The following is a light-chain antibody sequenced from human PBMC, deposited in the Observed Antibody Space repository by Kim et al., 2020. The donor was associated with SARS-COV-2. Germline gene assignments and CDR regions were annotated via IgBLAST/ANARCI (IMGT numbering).Light chain of an antibody. Sequence: SYELTQPPSVSVSPGQTASITCSGDKLGDKYACWYQQKPGQSPVLVIYQDSKRPSGIPERFSGSNSGNTATLTISGTQAMDEADHYCQALGVFGTGTKVT. CDR1: KLGDKY. CDR2: QDS. V-gene: IGLV3-1*01. J-gene: IGLJ1*01. CDR3: QALGV.